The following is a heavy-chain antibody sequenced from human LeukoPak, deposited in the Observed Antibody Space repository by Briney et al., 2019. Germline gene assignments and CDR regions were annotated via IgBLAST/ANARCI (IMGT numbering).Heavy chain of an antibody. CDR3: ARDGRGGSYPTLGSDY. D-gene: IGHD1-26*01. CDR2: ISSSSSYI. CDR1: GFTFSSYS. Sequence: GGSLRLSCAASGFTFSSYSMNWVRQAPGKGLEWVSSISSSSSYIYYADSAKGRFTISRDNAKNSLYLQMNSLRADDTAVYYCARDGRGGSYPTLGSDYWGQGTLVTVSS. J-gene: IGHJ4*02. V-gene: IGHV3-21*04.